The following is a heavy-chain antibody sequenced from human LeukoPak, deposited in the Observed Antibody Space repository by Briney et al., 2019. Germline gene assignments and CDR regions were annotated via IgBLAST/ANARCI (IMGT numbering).Heavy chain of an antibody. V-gene: IGHV3-53*01. J-gene: IGHJ2*01. CDR2: LYSGGDT. D-gene: IGHD3-10*01. CDR3: ARVGDHYHWYLDL. Sequence: GGSLRFSCSASGFTVGTKYMNWLRQSPGNGLKGGFILYSGGDTYYADSVKRRLTIYRDNSRNTLSLQMNSLRVEDTAIYYCARVGDHYHWYLDLWGRGTLVTVSS. CDR1: GFTVGTKY.